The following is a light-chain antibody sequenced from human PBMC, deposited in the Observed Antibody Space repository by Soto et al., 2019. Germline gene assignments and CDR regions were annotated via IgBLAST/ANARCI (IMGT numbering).Light chain of an antibody. CDR3: QQYGSSPRT. CDR1: QSVSSSY. V-gene: IGKV3-20*01. J-gene: IGKJ1*01. Sequence: EIVLTRSPGTLSLSPGERATLSCRASQSVSSSYLGWYQQKPGQAPRLLMYGASSRATGIPERFSGSGSGTDFTLTISRLEPEDSAVYYCQQYGSSPRTFGQGTKVDIK. CDR2: GAS.